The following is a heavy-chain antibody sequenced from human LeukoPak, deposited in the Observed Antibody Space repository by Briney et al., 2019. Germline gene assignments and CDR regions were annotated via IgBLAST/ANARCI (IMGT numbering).Heavy chain of an antibody. Sequence: AETLSLTCTVSGGSVSDYYGSWIRQSPGKGLEWIGYIYYTETSYNPSLKSRVTISADTSKNQFSLKLYSVTAADTAVYYCATRKLGNDYWGQGTLVTVSS. CDR1: GGSVSDYY. CDR2: IYYTET. D-gene: IGHD7-27*01. J-gene: IGHJ4*02. CDR3: ATRKLGNDY. V-gene: IGHV4-59*02.